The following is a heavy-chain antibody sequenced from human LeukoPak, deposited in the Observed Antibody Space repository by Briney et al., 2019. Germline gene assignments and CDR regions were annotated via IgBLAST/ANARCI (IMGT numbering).Heavy chain of an antibody. CDR1: GYSISSGYY. J-gene: IGHJ4*02. D-gene: IGHD6-13*01. CDR3: ARHLVVYSSSWYVDYFDY. CDR2: IYHSGST. Sequence: PSETLSLTCTVSGYSISSGYYWGWIRQPPGKGLEWIGSIYHSGSTYYNPSLKSRVTISVDTSKNQFSLKLSSVTAADTAVYYCARHLVVYSSSWYVDYFDYWGQGTLVTVSS. V-gene: IGHV4-38-2*02.